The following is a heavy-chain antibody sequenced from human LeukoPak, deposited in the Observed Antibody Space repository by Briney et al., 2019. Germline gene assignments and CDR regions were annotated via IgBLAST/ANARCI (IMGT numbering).Heavy chain of an antibody. Sequence: ASVRVSCKASGYTFTSYGTSWVRQAPGQGLEWMGWISAYNGNTNYAQKLQGRVTMTTDTSTSTACMELRSLRSDDTAVYYCARSFCSGGSCQDYWGQGTLVTVSS. CDR1: GYTFTSYG. CDR2: ISAYNGNT. V-gene: IGHV1-18*01. D-gene: IGHD2-15*01. CDR3: ARSFCSGGSCQDY. J-gene: IGHJ4*02.